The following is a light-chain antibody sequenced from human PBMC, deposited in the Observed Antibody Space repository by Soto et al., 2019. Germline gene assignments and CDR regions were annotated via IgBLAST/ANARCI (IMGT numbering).Light chain of an antibody. CDR2: EVS. V-gene: IGLV2-8*01. Sequence: QSALTQPPSASGSPGQSVTISCTGTSSDVGGYNYVSWYQQHPGKAPKLMIYEVSKRPSGVPDRFSGSKSGNPASLTVSGLHAEDEAEYYCSSYAGSNNWVFGGGTKLTVL. CDR3: SSYAGSNNWV. CDR1: SSDVGGYNY. J-gene: IGLJ3*02.